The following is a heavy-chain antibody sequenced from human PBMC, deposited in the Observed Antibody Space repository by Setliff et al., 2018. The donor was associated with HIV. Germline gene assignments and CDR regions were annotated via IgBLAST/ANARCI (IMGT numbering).Heavy chain of an antibody. Sequence: PSETLSLTCSVSGGSISSGTDFWSWIRQPAGKGLEWIGRIYTSGSTKYNPSPDSRVTISVDTSKNQFSLNLSSVTAADTAVYYCARQGRGWSFYYYYMDVWGKGTTVTVSS. CDR1: GGSISSGTDF. CDR2: IYTSGST. J-gene: IGHJ6*03. CDR3: ARQGRGWSFYYYYMDV. D-gene: IGHD2-21*01. V-gene: IGHV4-61*02.